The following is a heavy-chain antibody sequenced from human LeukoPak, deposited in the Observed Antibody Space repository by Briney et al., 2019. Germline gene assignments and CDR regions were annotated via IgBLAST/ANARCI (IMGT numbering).Heavy chain of an antibody. CDR2: ITGSGGST. CDR1: GFTFSSYA. J-gene: IGHJ4*02. CDR3: AKGSASARPYYFDS. V-gene: IGHV3-23*01. Sequence: GGSLRLSCAASGFTFSSYAMSWVRQAPGKGLEWVSAITGSGGSTYHADSVKGRFTISRDNSQNTLFLQMSSLRAEDSAIFYCAKGSASARPYYFDSWGQGILVTVSS. D-gene: IGHD2-15*01.